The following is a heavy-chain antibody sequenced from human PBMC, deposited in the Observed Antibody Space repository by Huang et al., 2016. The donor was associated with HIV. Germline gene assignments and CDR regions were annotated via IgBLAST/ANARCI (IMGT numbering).Heavy chain of an antibody. J-gene: IGHJ3*02. D-gene: IGHD2-21*01. V-gene: IGHV1-24*01. Sequence: QVQLVQSGAEVKKPGASVKVSCKVSGYTLTELSIHWVRQAPGKGLEWMGGFAPEHGETIYAQNFQGRVTMNEDTSTDTAYMELHSLRPEDTAVYYCAAGYDTYYDIWGQGTMVIASS. CDR3: AAGYDTYYDI. CDR1: GYTLTELS. CDR2: FAPEHGET.